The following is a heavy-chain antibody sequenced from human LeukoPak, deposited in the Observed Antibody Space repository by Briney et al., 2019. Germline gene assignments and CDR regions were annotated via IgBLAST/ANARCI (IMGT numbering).Heavy chain of an antibody. J-gene: IGHJ4*02. D-gene: IGHD2-2*01. CDR2: ISGSGGST. Sequence: GGSLRLSCAASGFTFSNAWMSWVRQAPGKGLEWVSAISGSGGSTYYADSVKGRFTISRDNSKNTLYLQMNSLRAEDTAVYYCAKVYCSSTSCFYDYWGQGTLVTVSS. CDR3: AKVYCSSTSCFYDY. V-gene: IGHV3-23*01. CDR1: GFTFSNAW.